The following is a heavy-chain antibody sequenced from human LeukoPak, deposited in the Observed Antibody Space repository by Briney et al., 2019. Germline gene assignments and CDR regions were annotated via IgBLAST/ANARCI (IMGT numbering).Heavy chain of an antibody. Sequence: SETLSLTCTISGGFISSSSYYWGWIRQPPGKGLEWIGDIYYSGSTYYSPSLKSRVSISVDTSKNQFSLILSSVTAADTALYYCARRRYYDGTGYFDWGQGTQVTVS. CDR2: IYYSGST. CDR1: GGFISSSSYY. J-gene: IGHJ1*01. V-gene: IGHV4-39*01. CDR3: ARRRYYDGTGYFD. D-gene: IGHD3-22*01.